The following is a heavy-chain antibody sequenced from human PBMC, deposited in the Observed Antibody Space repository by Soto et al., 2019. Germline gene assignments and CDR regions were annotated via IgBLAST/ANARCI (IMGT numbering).Heavy chain of an antibody. J-gene: IGHJ4*02. V-gene: IGHV1-69*08. CDR2: IIPILDIV. Sequence: QVQLVQSGTEVKKPGSSVKVSCKPSGGTFSSYTLSWVRQAPGQGLEWMGRIIPILDIVDYAQKFQGRVTITADKSTSTAYMELSSLRSEDTAVYYCARDRGFAEGTTGTFHYWGQGTVVTVSS. CDR1: GGTFSSYT. CDR3: ARDRGFAEGTTGTFHY. D-gene: IGHD1-7*01.